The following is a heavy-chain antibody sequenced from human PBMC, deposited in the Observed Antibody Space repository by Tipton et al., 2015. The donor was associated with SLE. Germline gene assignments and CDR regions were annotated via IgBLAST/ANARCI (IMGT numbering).Heavy chain of an antibody. Sequence: QSGPEVKKPGSSVKVSCKASGGTFSSYAISWVRQAPRQGLEWMGGIIPIFGTANYAQKFQGRVTITTDESTSTAYMELSSLRSEDTAVYYCARDQDIVVVPAAMGDYYYYGMDVWGQGTTVTVSS. D-gene: IGHD2-2*01. CDR2: IIPIFGTA. CDR3: ARDQDIVVVPAAMGDYYYYGMDV. CDR1: GGTFSSYA. V-gene: IGHV1-69*05. J-gene: IGHJ6*02.